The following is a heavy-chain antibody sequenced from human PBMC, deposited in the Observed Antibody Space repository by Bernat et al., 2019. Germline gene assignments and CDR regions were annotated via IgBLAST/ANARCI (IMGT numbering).Heavy chain of an antibody. Sequence: EVQLLESGGGLVQPGGSLRLSCAASGFTFSSYAMSWVRQAPGKGLEWVSAISGSGGSTYYADSVKGRFTISRVNSKNTLYLQMNSLRAEDTAVYYFAKGATYYYDSSGYSFDYWGQGTLVTVSS. CDR3: AKGATYYYDSSGYSFDY. V-gene: IGHV3-23*01. CDR2: ISGSGGST. J-gene: IGHJ4*02. CDR1: GFTFSSYA. D-gene: IGHD3-22*01.